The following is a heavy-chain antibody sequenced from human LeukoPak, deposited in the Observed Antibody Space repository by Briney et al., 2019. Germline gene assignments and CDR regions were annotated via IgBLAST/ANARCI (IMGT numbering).Heavy chain of an antibody. J-gene: IGHJ5*02. V-gene: IGHV1-8*01. CDR3: ARGGGWLQLFSWFDP. CDR2: MNPNSGNT. CDR1: GYTFTSYD. D-gene: IGHD5-24*01. Sequence: GASVKVSCKASGYTFTSYDINWVRQATGQGLEWMGWMNPNSGNTGYAQKFQGRVTMTRNTSISTACMELSSLRSEDTAVYYCARGGGWLQLFSWFDPWGQGTLVTVSS.